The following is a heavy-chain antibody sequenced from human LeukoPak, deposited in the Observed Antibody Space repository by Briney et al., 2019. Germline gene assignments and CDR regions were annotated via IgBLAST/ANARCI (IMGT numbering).Heavy chain of an antibody. CDR1: GGSINSYY. J-gene: IGHJ6*02. Sequence: PSETLSLTCTVSGGSINSYYWRCMRQPPGKGLEWIGYISYSGSTDYNPSLKSRVTISVDTSKNQFSLRLTSVTAADTAMYFCARDVGGITATGADYYYNMDVWGQGTTVTVSS. CDR2: ISYSGST. D-gene: IGHD6-13*01. CDR3: ARDVGGITATGADYYYNMDV. V-gene: IGHV4-59*01.